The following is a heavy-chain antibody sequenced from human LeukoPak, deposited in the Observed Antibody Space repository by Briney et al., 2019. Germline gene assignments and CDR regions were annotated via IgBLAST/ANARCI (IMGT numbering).Heavy chain of an antibody. D-gene: IGHD2-15*01. Sequence: ASVKVSCKVSGYTLTELSMHWVRQAPGKGLEWMGGLDPEDGETIYAQKFQGRVTMTEDTSTDTAYMELSSLRSEDTAVYYCATTRGGWYVAAFDIWGQGTMVTVSS. CDR3: ATTRGGWYVAAFDI. CDR2: LDPEDGET. J-gene: IGHJ3*02. V-gene: IGHV1-24*01. CDR1: GYTLTELS.